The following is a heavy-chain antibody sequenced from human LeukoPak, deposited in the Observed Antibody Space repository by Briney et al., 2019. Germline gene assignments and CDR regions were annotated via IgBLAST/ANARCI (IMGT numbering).Heavy chain of an antibody. CDR2: ISGGGRST. V-gene: IGHV3-23*01. CDR1: GFSFNTCA. Sequence: PGRSLRVSCAASGFSFNTCAMSWVRQAPGKGLEWVSTISGGGRSTDYADSVKGQFTISRDNSKNSLYLQMNSLRAEDTAVYYCARERYFDYWGQGTLVTVSS. CDR3: ARERYFDY. J-gene: IGHJ4*02.